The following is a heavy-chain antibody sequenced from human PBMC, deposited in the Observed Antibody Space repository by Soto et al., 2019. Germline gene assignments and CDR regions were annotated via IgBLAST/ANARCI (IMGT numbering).Heavy chain of an antibody. Sequence: LGESRKISCRGSGYSFTNYWITWVRQMPGKGLEWMGRIDPSDSFATYSPSFQGHVTISADTSTTTAYLQWSSLKASDTAIYFCARHDGGGTTSSYYGMDVWGQGTSVTVSS. CDR1: GYSFTNYW. CDR2: IDPSDSFA. CDR3: ARHDGGGTTSSYYGMDV. V-gene: IGHV5-10-1*01. D-gene: IGHD1-1*01. J-gene: IGHJ6*02.